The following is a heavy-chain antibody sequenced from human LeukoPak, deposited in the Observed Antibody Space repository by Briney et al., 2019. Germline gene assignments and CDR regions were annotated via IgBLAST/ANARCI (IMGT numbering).Heavy chain of an antibody. Sequence: SVKVSCKASGGTFSSYAISWVRQAPGQGLEWMGGIIPIFGTANYAQEFQGRVTITADESTSTAYMELSSLRSEDTAVYYCARTEYYDFWSRLSWFDPWGQGTLVTVSS. CDR1: GGTFSSYA. J-gene: IGHJ5*02. CDR3: ARTEYYDFWSRLSWFDP. CDR2: IIPIFGTA. V-gene: IGHV1-69*01. D-gene: IGHD3-3*01.